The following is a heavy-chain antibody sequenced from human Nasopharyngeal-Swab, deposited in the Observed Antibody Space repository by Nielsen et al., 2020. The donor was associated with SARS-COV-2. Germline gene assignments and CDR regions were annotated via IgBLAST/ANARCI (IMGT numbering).Heavy chain of an antibody. CDR2: IWYDGSNK. D-gene: IGHD3-10*01. J-gene: IGHJ4*02. CDR1: GLTFSSYG. CDR3: ARDTPLGYYGSGSYENGTDY. Sequence: GGSLRLSCAASGLTFSSYGMHWVRQAPGKGLEWVAVIWYDGSNKYYADSVKGRFTISRDNSKNTLYLQMNSLRAEDTAVYYCARDTPLGYYGSGSYENGTDYWGQGTLVTVSS. V-gene: IGHV3-33*01.